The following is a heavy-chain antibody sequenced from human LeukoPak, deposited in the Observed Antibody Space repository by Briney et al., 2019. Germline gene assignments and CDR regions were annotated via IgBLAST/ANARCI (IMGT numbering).Heavy chain of an antibody. V-gene: IGHV3-53*03. J-gene: IGHJ4*02. CDR2: IYSGGST. Sequence: PSETLSLTCTVSGGSISSYYWSWIRQPPGKGLEWVSVIYSGGSTYYADSVKGRFTISRDNSKNTLYLQMNSLRAEDTAVYYCSGGEFGELLTYWGQGTLVTVSS. CDR3: SGGEFGELLTY. D-gene: IGHD3-10*01. CDR1: GGSISSYY.